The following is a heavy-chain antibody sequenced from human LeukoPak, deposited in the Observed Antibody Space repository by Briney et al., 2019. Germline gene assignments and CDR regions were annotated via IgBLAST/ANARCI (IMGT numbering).Heavy chain of an antibody. J-gene: IGHJ4*02. CDR3: VTVTPIQNYFDY. CDR1: GGSINIGTFY. V-gene: IGHV4-61*02. D-gene: IGHD4-17*01. Sequence: SETLSLTCTVSGGSINIGTFYWSWIRQPAGKGLEWIGRIYTTGSTNYSPSLKSRLTISVDTSKNQFSLRLSSVTAADTAVYYCVTVTPIQNYFDYWGQGTLVTVSS. CDR2: IYTTGST.